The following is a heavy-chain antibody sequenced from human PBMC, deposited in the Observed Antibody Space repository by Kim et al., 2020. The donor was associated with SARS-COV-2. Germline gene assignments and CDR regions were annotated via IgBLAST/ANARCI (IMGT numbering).Heavy chain of an antibody. Sequence: ASVKVSCKASGYSFTSYGLSWVRQAPGQGLEWMGWISGYNGDTNYAQKFQGRVTMTTDTSTSTAYMELRSLRSGDPAVYYCARDSGSGIYYTTDFVYWGQ. V-gene: IGHV1-18*01. J-gene: IGHJ4*02. CDR2: ISGYNGDT. CDR3: ARDSGSGIYYTTDFVY. CDR1: GYSFTSYG. D-gene: IGHD3-10*01.